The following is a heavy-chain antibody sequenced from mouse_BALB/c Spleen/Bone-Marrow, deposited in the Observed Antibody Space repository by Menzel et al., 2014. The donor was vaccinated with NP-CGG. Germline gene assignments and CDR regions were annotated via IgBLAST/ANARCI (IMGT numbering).Heavy chain of an antibody. D-gene: IGHD1-1*01. V-gene: IGHV3-2*02. CDR2: ISYSGST. Sequence: VQLKQSGPGLVKPSQSLSLTCTVTGYSITSDYAWNWIRQFPGNKLEWMGYISYSGSTSFNPSLKSRISMTRDTSTNQFFLQWKSVTTEHTTTYYCARDYYGRSSYWYFDGWGAGTMVSVSP. CDR1: GYSITSDYA. J-gene: IGHJ1*01. CDR3: ARDYYGRSSYWYFDG.